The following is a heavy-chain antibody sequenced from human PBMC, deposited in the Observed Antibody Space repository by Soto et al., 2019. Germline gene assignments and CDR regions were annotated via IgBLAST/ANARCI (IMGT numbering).Heavy chain of an antibody. Sequence: EVQLLESGGNLVQPGGSLRLSCAASGFTFSTYGMTWVRQAPGKGLEWVSSISDSGDSTYYADSVKGRFTISRDNSKNTLFLQMNSRRAEDTAVYYCAKDHAWGRRVTTRFDYWGQGALVTVSS. D-gene: IGHD4-17*01. CDR3: AKDHAWGRRVTTRFDY. V-gene: IGHV3-23*01. J-gene: IGHJ4*02. CDR2: ISDSGDST. CDR1: GFTFSTYG.